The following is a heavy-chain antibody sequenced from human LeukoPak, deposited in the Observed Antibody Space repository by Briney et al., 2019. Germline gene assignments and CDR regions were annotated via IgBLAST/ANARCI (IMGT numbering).Heavy chain of an antibody. CDR3: AKDIAAAGYYFDY. CDR2: ISGDGGST. Sequence: GGSLRLSCAASGFTLDDYSMHWVRQAPGKGLEWVSLISGDGGSTYYADSVKGRFTISRDNSKNSLYLQMNSLRTEDTALYYCAKDIAAAGYYFDYWGQGTLVTVSS. CDR1: GFTLDDYS. V-gene: IGHV3-43*02. D-gene: IGHD6-13*01. J-gene: IGHJ4*02.